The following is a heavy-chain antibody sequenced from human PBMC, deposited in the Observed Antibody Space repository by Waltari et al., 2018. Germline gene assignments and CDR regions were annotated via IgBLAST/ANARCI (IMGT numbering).Heavy chain of an antibody. CDR3: ARESQGSFANYYYYGMDV. J-gene: IGHJ6*02. D-gene: IGHD6-19*01. CDR1: GGPFSSYA. Sequence: QVQLVQSGAEVKKPGSSVKVSCKASGGPFSSYAIIWVRPAPGHGLEWMGGIIPIFGTANYAQKFQGRVTITADESTSTAYMELSSLRSEDTAVYYCARESQGSFANYYYYGMDVWGQGTTVTVSS. V-gene: IGHV1-69*01. CDR2: IIPIFGTA.